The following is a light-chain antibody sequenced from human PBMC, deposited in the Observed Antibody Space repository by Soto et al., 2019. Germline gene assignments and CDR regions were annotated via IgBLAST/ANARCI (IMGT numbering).Light chain of an antibody. Sequence: QSALTQPASVSGSPGQSITISCTGTSSDVGGYNYVSWYQQHPGKAPKLMIYEVSNRPSGVSNRFSGSKSGNTASLTISGLQAEDEAYYYCSSYTSSSSHWVFGGGTQLTVL. J-gene: IGLJ3*02. V-gene: IGLV2-14*01. CDR2: EVS. CDR1: SSDVGGYNY. CDR3: SSYTSSSSHWV.